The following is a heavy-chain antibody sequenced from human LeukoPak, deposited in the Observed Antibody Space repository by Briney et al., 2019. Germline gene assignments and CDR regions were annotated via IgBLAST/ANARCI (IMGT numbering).Heavy chain of an antibody. V-gene: IGHV3-30*02. J-gene: IGHJ4*02. Sequence: GGSLRLSCAASGFTLSSYAMNWVRQAPGKGLEWVAFIRYDGSNKYYADSVKGRFTISRDNSKNTLYLQMNSLRAEDTAVYYCAKDRAMVRGVIITSDYWGQGTMVTVSS. D-gene: IGHD3-10*01. CDR3: AKDRAMVRGVIITSDY. CDR1: GFTLSSYA. CDR2: IRYDGSNK.